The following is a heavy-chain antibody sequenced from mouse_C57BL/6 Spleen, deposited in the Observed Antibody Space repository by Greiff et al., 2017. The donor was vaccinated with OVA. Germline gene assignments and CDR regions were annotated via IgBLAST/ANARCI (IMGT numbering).Heavy chain of an antibody. J-gene: IGHJ2*01. D-gene: IGHD2-5*01. CDR3: ARPRYSNFFDY. CDR1: GFTFSSYA. Sequence: EVKLMESGGGLVKPGGSLKLSCAASGFTFSSYAMSWVRQTPEKRLEWVATISDGGSYTYYPDNVKGRFTISRDNAKNNLYLQMSHLKSEDTAMYYCARPRYSNFFDYWGQGTTLTVSS. V-gene: IGHV5-4*03. CDR2: ISDGGSYT.